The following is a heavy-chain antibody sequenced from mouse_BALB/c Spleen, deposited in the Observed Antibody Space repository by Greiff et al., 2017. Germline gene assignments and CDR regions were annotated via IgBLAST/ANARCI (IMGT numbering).Heavy chain of an antibody. J-gene: IGHJ2*01. CDR3: NVGLRRY. D-gene: IGHD2-2*01. CDR1: GFNIKDYY. Sequence: VQLKQSGAELVRSGASVKLSCTASGFNIKDYYMHWVKQRPEQGLEWIGWIDPENGDTEYAPKFQGKATMTADTSSNTAYLQLSSLTSEDTAVYYCNVGLRRYWGQGTTLTVSS. V-gene: IGHV14-4*02. CDR2: IDPENGDT.